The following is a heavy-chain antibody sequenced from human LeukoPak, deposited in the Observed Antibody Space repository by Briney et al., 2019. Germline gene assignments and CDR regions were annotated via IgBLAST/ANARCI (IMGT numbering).Heavy chain of an antibody. V-gene: IGHV1-69*01. CDR2: IIPISATA. J-gene: IGHJ4*02. CDR1: GGAFSNHA. D-gene: IGHD6-13*01. CDR3: ARWAGESSSWYPALFDY. Sequence: ASVKVSCKASGGAFSNHAISWVRQAPGQGLEWMGVIIPISATANYAQKFQGRVTITADESTSTVYMELSSLASEDTAVYYCARWAGESSSWYPALFDYWGQGTLVTVSP.